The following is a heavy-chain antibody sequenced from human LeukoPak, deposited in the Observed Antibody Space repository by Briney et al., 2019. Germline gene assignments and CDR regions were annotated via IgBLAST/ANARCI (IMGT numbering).Heavy chain of an antibody. CDR1: GGSINNHKW. CDR3: ARDGNSYYDH. V-gene: IGHV4-4*02. J-gene: IGHJ5*02. Sequence: SETLSLTCAVSGGSINNHKWWSWIRQSPGKGLEWLGEIFYTGSPNYNPSFKSRITMSVDKSNNQFSQILTSVTVADTAVYYCARDGNSYYDHWGQGTLVTVTS. D-gene: IGHD4-11*01. CDR2: IFYTGSP.